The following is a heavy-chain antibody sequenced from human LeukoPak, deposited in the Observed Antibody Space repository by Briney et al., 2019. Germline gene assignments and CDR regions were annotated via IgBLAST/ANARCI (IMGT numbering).Heavy chain of an antibody. CDR1: GFTFRDYG. Sequence: GGSLRLSCAASGFTFRDYGMHWIRQAPGKGLEWVAFIRNDGRNEYYPDSVKGRFTISRDNSRNTLYLQMNSLRDEDTAVYYCAKGGSASHNWFDPWGQGTLVTVSS. J-gene: IGHJ5*02. D-gene: IGHD2-15*01. CDR3: AKGGSASHNWFDP. CDR2: IRNDGRNE. V-gene: IGHV3-30*02.